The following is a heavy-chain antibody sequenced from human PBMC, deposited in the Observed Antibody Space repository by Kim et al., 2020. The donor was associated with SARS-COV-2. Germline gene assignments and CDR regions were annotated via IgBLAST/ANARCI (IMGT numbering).Heavy chain of an antibody. J-gene: IGHJ6*02. CDR2: INHSGST. Sequence: SETLSLTCAVYGGSFSGYYWSWIRQPPGKGLEWIGEINHSGSTNYNPSLKSRVTISVDTSKNQFSLKLSSVTAADTAVYYCARSGWYGGVVYYYGMDVWGQGTTVTVSS. CDR3: ARSGWYGGVVYYYGMDV. D-gene: IGHD6-19*01. V-gene: IGHV4-34*01. CDR1: GGSFSGYY.